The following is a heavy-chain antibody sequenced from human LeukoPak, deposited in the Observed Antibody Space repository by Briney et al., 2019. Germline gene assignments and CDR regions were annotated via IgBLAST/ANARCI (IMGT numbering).Heavy chain of an antibody. CDR2: INPNSGGT. CDR1: GGTFSSYA. Sequence: ASVKVSCKASGGTFSSYAISWVRQAPGQGLEWMGWINPNSGGTNYAQKFQGRVTMTRDTSISTAYMELSRLRSDDTAVYYCASESLAVAGTAEGTWGQGTLVTVSS. CDR3: ASESLAVAGTAEGT. V-gene: IGHV1-2*02. J-gene: IGHJ5*02. D-gene: IGHD6-19*01.